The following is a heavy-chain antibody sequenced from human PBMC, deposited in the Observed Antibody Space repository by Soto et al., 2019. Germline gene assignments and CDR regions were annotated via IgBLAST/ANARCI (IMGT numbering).Heavy chain of an antibody. CDR3: ATSVFGELLGFPFDY. CDR1: GYSFTSYW. J-gene: IGHJ4*02. CDR2: IYPGDSDT. Sequence: PGESRKISCKGSGYSFTSYWIGWVRQMPGKGLEWMGIIYPGDSDTRYSPSFQGQVTISADKSISTAYLQWSRLKASDTAMYYCATSVFGELLGFPFDYWGPGTLVIVSS. D-gene: IGHD3-10*02. V-gene: IGHV5-51*01.